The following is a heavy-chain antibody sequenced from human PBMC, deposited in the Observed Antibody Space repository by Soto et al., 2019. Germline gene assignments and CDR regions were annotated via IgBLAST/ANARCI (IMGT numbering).Heavy chain of an antibody. Sequence: QVQLEESGGGVVQPGRSLRLSCAASGFTFSSYGMHWVRQAPGKGLEWVAVIWYDGSNKYYADSVKGRFTISRDNSKNTLYLQMNSLGAEDTAVYYCARQVRSGYSIDYWGQGTLVTVSS. J-gene: IGHJ4*02. D-gene: IGHD3-3*01. CDR3: ARQVRSGYSIDY. V-gene: IGHV3-33*01. CDR2: IWYDGSNK. CDR1: GFTFSSYG.